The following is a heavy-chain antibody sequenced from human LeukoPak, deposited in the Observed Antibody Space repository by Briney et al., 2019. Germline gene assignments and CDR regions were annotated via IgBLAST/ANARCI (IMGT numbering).Heavy chain of an antibody. CDR1: GFTFYDYA. CDR2: ISWNSNTI. V-gene: IGHV3-9*01. D-gene: IGHD6-6*01. J-gene: IGHJ4*02. CDR3: AKDTYSTSLTGFDY. Sequence: GRSLRLSCAASGFTFYDYALHWVRQAPGKGLEWVSGISWNSNTIGYADSVKGRFTISRDNAKNSLYLQMNSLRAEDTALYYCAKDTYSTSLTGFDYWGQGTLVTVSS.